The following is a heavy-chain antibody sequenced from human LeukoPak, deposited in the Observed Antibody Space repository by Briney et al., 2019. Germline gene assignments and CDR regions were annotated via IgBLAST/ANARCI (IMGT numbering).Heavy chain of an antibody. J-gene: IGHJ4*02. V-gene: IGHV4-39*01. CDR2: IYYSGST. Sequence: PSETLSLTCTVSGGSISSSSYYWGWIRQPPGKGLEWIGSIYYSGSTYYNPSLKSRVTISVDTSKNQFSLKLSSVTAADTAEYYCARIYPPKWEPRGSIDYWGQGTLVTVSS. D-gene: IGHD1-26*01. CDR3: ARIYPPKWEPRGSIDY. CDR1: GGSISSSSYY.